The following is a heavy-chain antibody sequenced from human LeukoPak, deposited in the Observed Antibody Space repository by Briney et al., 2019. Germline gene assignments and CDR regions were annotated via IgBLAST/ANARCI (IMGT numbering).Heavy chain of an antibody. D-gene: IGHD2-8*01. V-gene: IGHV1-2*02. Sequence: ASVRLSCAASGYTFSAYYMHWVRQAPGQGLEWIGWINANSGGTKYAHKLQGRDAMSRDTSNSTASMELSNLRADDTAVYYCVRAERVEAIYGGFDPWGQGTLVTVSS. CDR2: INANSGGT. CDR3: VRAERVEAIYGGFDP. CDR1: GYTFSAYY. J-gene: IGHJ5*02.